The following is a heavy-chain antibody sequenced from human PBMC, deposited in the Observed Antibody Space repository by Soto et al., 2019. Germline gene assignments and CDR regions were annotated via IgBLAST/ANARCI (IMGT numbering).Heavy chain of an antibody. D-gene: IGHD6-19*01. V-gene: IGHV1-3*05. Sequence: QVQLVQSGAEEKKPGASVKVSCKASGYTFTGYAMHWVRQAPGQRLEWMGWINAGNGNTKYSQKFQGRVTITRDTAASTDYMELSSVRSEDTAVYYCARAVAVAADFDYWGQGTLVTVSS. CDR3: ARAVAVAADFDY. CDR1: GYTFTGYA. CDR2: INAGNGNT. J-gene: IGHJ4*02.